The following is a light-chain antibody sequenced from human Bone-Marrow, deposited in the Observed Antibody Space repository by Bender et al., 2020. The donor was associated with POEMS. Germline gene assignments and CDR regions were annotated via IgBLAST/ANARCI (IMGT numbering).Light chain of an antibody. CDR2: RNS. V-gene: IGLV1-47*01. Sequence: HSVLTQPPSASGTPGQRVTISCSGSSSNIGSNFVYWYRHLPGTAPKLLIYRNSQRPSGVPDRFSGSKSGASASLAISGLRSEDEADYYCAAWDDSLSGVVFGGRTKLTVL. J-gene: IGLJ3*02. CDR1: SSNIGSNF. CDR3: AAWDDSLSGVV.